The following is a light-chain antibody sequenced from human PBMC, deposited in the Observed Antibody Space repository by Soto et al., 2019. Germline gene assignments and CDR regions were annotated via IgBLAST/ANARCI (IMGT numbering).Light chain of an antibody. CDR3: SSYTNINTRVCV. CDR2: EVT. J-gene: IGLJ1*01. Sequence: QSALTQPASVSGSPGQSITISCTGTSGDTGSYNRVSWYQQHPGKAPKLIIYEVTDRPSGVSNRFSGSKSGNTASLTISGLQAEDEAEYYCSSYTNINTRVCVFGTGTKLTVL. V-gene: IGLV2-14*01. CDR1: SGDTGSYNR.